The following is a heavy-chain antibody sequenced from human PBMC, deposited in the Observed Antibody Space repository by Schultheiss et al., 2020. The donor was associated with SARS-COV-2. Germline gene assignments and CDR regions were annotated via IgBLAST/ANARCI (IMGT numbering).Heavy chain of an antibody. CDR2: IYYSGST. Sequence: SETLSLTCAVSGGSISSGDYYWSWIRRPPGKGLEWIGYIYYSGSTYYNPSLKSRVTISVDTSKNQFSLKLSSVTAADTAVYYCARDSYYYDSSGYREYYFDYWGQGTLVTVSS. V-gene: IGHV4-30-4*01. D-gene: IGHD3-22*01. CDR1: GGSISSGDYY. J-gene: IGHJ4*02. CDR3: ARDSYYYDSSGYREYYFDY.